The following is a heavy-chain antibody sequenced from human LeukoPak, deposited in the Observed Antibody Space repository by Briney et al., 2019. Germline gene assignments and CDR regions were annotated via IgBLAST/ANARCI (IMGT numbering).Heavy chain of an antibody. D-gene: IGHD1-26*01. Sequence: SETLSLTCAVYGGSFSGYYWSWIRQPPGKGLEWIGEINHSGSTNYNPSLKSRVTISVDTSKNQFSLKLGSVTAADTAVYYCARDPVGATGPWGQGTLVTVSS. CDR2: INHSGST. V-gene: IGHV4-34*01. J-gene: IGHJ5*02. CDR3: ARDPVGATGP. CDR1: GGSFSGYY.